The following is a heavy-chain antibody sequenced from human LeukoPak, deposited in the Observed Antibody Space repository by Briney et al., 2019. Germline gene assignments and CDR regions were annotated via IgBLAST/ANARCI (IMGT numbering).Heavy chain of an antibody. CDR3: AKDGATQGAFDI. CDR1: GFTFSSYG. Sequence: GGSLRLSCAASGFTFSSYGMHWVRQAPGKGLEWVAVISYDGSNKYYADSVKGRFTISRDNSKNTLYLQMNSLRAEDTAVYYCAKDGATQGAFDIWGQETMVTVSS. V-gene: IGHV3-30*18. J-gene: IGHJ3*02. CDR2: ISYDGSNK. D-gene: IGHD3-16*01.